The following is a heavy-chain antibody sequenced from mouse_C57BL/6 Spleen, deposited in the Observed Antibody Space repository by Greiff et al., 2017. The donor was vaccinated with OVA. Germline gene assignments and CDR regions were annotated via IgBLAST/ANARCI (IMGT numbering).Heavy chain of an antibody. J-gene: IGHJ3*01. V-gene: IGHV1-52*01. CDR2: IDPSDSET. D-gene: IGHD2-1*01. Sequence: QVQLQQPGAELVRPGSSVKLSCKASGYTFTSYWMHWVKQRPIQGLEWIGNIDPSDSETHYNQKFKDKATLTVDKSSSPAYMQLSSLTSEDSAVYYCAREEDYGNLAYWGQGTLVTVSA. CDR3: AREEDYGNLAY. CDR1: GYTFTSYW.